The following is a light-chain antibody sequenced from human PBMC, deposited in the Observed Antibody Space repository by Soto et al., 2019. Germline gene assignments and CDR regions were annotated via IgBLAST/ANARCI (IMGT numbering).Light chain of an antibody. V-gene: IGKV1-39*01. CDR3: HQSFITPFT. CDR2: AAS. J-gene: IGKJ4*01. Sequence: DIQMTQFPSSLAASVGDRITITCRANQEINSYVNWYVQKPGKAPDLLVYAASSLQSGVPSRFSGSGSGTDFLLTISSLKPEDSATYYCHQSFITPFTFGGGTKV. CDR1: QEINSY.